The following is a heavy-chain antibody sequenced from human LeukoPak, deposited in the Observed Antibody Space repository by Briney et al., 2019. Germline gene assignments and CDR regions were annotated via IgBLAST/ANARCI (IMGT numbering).Heavy chain of an antibody. CDR3: ARDLGYSSSPTYYMDV. CDR2: ISSSSSYI. CDR1: GFTFSRYW. J-gene: IGHJ6*03. D-gene: IGHD6-13*01. V-gene: IGHV3-21*01. Sequence: GGSLRLSCVASGFTFSRYWMHWVRQAPGKGLEWVSSISSSSSYIYYADSVKGRFTISRDNAKNSLYLQMNSLRAEDTAVYYCARDLGYSSSPTYYMDVWGKGTTVTVSS.